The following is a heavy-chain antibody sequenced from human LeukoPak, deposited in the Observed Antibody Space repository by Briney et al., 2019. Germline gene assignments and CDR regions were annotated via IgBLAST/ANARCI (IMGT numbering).Heavy chain of an antibody. V-gene: IGHV3-74*01. J-gene: IGHJ4*02. D-gene: IGHD5-24*01. Sequence: GGSLRLSCAASGFTFSSHWMHWVRQAPGKGLVWVSRINSDGSGTTYADSVKGQFTISRDNAKNTLYLQMNSLRAEDTAVYYCAWSRDGYNYFVYWGQGTLVTVSS. CDR2: INSDGSGT. CDR3: AWSRDGYNYFVY. CDR1: GFTFSSHW.